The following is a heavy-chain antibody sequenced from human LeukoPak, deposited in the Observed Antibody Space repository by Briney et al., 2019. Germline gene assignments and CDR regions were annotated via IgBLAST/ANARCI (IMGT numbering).Heavy chain of an antibody. CDR1: GGSISPDY. CDR3: ARLSTSCFGIACWFDP. Sequence: PSETLSLTCTVSGGSISPDYWSWIRQPPGKGLEWIGFIYYSGSTNYNPSLKSRVTISVDTSKNQFSLRLTSVTAADTAVYYCARLSTSCFGIACWFDPWGQGTLVTASS. D-gene: IGHD2-2*01. V-gene: IGHV4-59*08. CDR2: IYYSGST. J-gene: IGHJ5*02.